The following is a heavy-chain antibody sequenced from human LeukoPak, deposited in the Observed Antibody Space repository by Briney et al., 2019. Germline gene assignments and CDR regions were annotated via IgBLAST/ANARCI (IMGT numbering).Heavy chain of an antibody. Sequence: QPGRSLRLSRGASAFTFSSYAMSSVSQDRGEGVGWDSVISGGGGGTFYADSVKGRFTISRDNSKNTLYLQMNSLRAEDTAVYYCAKDGRATITFDYWGQGTLVTVSS. V-gene: IGHV3-23*01. D-gene: IGHD5-24*01. CDR2: ISGGGGGT. CDR1: AFTFSSYA. CDR3: AKDGRATITFDY. J-gene: IGHJ4*02.